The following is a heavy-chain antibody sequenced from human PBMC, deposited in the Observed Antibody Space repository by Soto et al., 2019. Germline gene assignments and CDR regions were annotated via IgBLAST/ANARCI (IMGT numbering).Heavy chain of an antibody. D-gene: IGHD2-15*01. Sequence: QVQLQESGPGLVKPSQTLSLTCTVSGGSISRGDYYWSWIRQPPGKGLEWIGYIYYSGSTYYNPSLETRVIISVDTSKNRCSVKLSSVTAAITGLYYCAIGVVVAATAWFDPWFQGTLVTVSS. CDR3: AIGVVVAATAWFDP. CDR1: GGSISRGDYY. CDR2: IYYSGST. J-gene: IGHJ5*02. V-gene: IGHV4-30-4*01.